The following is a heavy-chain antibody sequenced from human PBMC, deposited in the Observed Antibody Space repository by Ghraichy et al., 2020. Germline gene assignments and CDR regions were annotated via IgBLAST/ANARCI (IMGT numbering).Heavy chain of an antibody. D-gene: IGHD6-6*01. V-gene: IGHV4-59*01. J-gene: IGHJ6*02. Sequence: SETLSLTCTVSGGSISSYYWSWIRQPPGKGLEWIGYIYYSGSTNYNPSLKSRVTISVDTSKNQFSLKLSSVTAADTAVYYCARVAYSSSSPFYYYYYGMDVWGQGITVTVSS. CDR2: IYYSGST. CDR1: GGSISSYY. CDR3: ARVAYSSSSPFYYYYYGMDV.